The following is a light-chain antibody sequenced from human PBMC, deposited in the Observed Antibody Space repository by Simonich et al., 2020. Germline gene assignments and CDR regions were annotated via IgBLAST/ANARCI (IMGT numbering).Light chain of an antibody. CDR1: SNDVGGYNY. CDR3: SSYAGSNNLV. Sequence: QSALTQPPSASGSPGQSVTISCTGTSNDVGGYNYVSWSQQHPGKAPKLMIYEVSKRPAGVPERFSGSKSGNTASLTVSGLQAEDEADYYCSSYAGSNNLVFGGGTKLTVL. V-gene: IGLV2-8*01. CDR2: EVS. J-gene: IGLJ3*02.